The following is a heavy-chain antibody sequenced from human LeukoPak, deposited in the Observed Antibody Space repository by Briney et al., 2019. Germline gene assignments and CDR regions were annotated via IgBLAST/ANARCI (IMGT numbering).Heavy chain of an antibody. V-gene: IGHV3-7*01. CDR3: AGTPITVATFDY. CDR2: INSDGSER. J-gene: IGHJ4*02. CDR1: GFTLSSHW. Sequence: PGGSLRLSCAASGFTLSSHWMSWVRQAPGKGLEWVVNINSDGSERHYMDSVKGRFSISRDNAKNSLFLQMNGLRAEDTAVYYCAGTPITVATFDYWGQGTLVTVSS. D-gene: IGHD6-19*01.